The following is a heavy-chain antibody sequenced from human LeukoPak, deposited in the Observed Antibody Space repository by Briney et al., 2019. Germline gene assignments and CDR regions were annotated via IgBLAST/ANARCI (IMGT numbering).Heavy chain of an antibody. CDR2: INPNSGGT. CDR3: ARDRVGLWFGDLTKRYFDY. V-gene: IGHV1-2*02. CDR1: GYTFTGYY. D-gene: IGHD3-10*01. J-gene: IGHJ4*02. Sequence: ASVKVSCKASGYTFTGYYMRWVRQAPGQGLEWMGWINPNSGGTNYAQKFQGRVTMTRDTSISTAYMELSRLRSDDTAVYYCARDRVGLWFGDLTKRYFDYWGQGTLVTVSS.